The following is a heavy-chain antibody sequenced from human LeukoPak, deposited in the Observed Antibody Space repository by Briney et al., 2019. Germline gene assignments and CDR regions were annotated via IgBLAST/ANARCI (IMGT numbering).Heavy chain of an antibody. Sequence: PSETLSLTCTVSGGSISSYYWSWIRQPAGKGLEWIGRIYTSGSTNYNPSLKSRVTMSVDTSKTQFSLKLSSVTAADTAVYYCARDRTTMVRGVIITAFDIWGQGTMVTVSS. CDR3: ARDRTTMVRGVIITAFDI. V-gene: IGHV4-4*07. CDR2: IYTSGST. J-gene: IGHJ3*02. D-gene: IGHD3-10*01. CDR1: GGSISSYY.